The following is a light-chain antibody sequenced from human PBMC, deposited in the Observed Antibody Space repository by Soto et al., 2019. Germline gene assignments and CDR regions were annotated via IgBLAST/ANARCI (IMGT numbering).Light chain of an antibody. J-gene: IGKJ1*01. CDR1: QSISSW. CDR2: KAS. V-gene: IGKV1-5*03. Sequence: DIQMTQSPSTLSASVGDRVTITCRASQSISSWLAWYQQKPGKAPKLLIYKASSLESGVPSRFSGSGSGTEFTLTMSSPQPDDFATYYCQQYHSYWTFGQGTKVDTK. CDR3: QQYHSYWT.